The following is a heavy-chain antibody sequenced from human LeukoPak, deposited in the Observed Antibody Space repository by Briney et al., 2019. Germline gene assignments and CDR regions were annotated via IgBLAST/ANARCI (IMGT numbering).Heavy chain of an antibody. CDR1: GFTFSTYS. J-gene: IGHJ3*02. CDR2: ISSSSSYI. CDR3: ASCIERTGAFDI. Sequence: GGSLRLSCAASGFTFSTYSMNWVRQAPGKGLEWVSSISSSSSYIYYADSVKGRFTISRDNAKNSLYLQMNSLRAEDTAVYYCASCIERTGAFDIWGQGTMVTVSS. V-gene: IGHV3-21*01. D-gene: IGHD1-14*01.